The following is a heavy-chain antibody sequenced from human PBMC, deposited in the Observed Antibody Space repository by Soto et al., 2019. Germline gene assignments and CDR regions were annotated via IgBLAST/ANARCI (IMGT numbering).Heavy chain of an antibody. CDR2: ISWHGGNI. CDR1: GFTFENYA. CDR3: AKDKIYSNYEHYFDY. V-gene: IGHV3-9*01. J-gene: IGHJ4*02. Sequence: EVQLVESGGGLVQPGRSLRLSCAASGFTFENYAMHWVRQAPGKGLEWVSGISWHGGNIGYADSVRVRFTISRDIAKNSLYLQMNSLRPEDTGLYYCAKDKIYSNYEHYFDYCGQGTLVTVSS. D-gene: IGHD4-4*01.